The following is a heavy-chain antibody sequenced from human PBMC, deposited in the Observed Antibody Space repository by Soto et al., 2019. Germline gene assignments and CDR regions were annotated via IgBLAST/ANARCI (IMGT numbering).Heavy chain of an antibody. D-gene: IGHD5-18*01. CDR3: ARSNVDTAMVTSYYGMDV. J-gene: IGHJ6*02. CDR1: GGTFSSYA. Sequence: QVQLVQSGAEVKKPGSSVKVSCKASGGTFSSYAISWVRQAPGQGLEWMGGIIPIFGTANYAQKFKGRVTITADESTSTDYMELSSLRSEDTAVYYCARSNVDTAMVTSYYGMDVWGQGTTVTVSS. CDR2: IIPIFGTA. V-gene: IGHV1-69*12.